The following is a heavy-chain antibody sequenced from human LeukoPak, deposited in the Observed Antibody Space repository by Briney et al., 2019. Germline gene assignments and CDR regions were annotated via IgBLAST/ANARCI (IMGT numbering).Heavy chain of an antibody. CDR2: IYYSGST. D-gene: IGHD2-15*01. Sequence: SETLSLTCTVSGGSISSYYWSWIRQPPGKGLEWIGYIYYSGSTNYNTSLKSRVTISVDTSKNQCSLKLSSVTAADTAVYYCARVAVVVAAIDLWFDPWGQGTLVTVSS. CDR3: ARVAVVVAAIDLWFDP. CDR1: GGSISSYY. V-gene: IGHV4-59*01. J-gene: IGHJ5*02.